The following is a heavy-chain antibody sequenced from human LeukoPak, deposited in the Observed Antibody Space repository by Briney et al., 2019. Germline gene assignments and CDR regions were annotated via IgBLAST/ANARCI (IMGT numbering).Heavy chain of an antibody. J-gene: IGHJ4*02. CDR3: ARGRYLTTGGGAAAGFLDY. Sequence: SSETLSLTCTVSGGSISSSSYYWGWVRQPPGKGLEWIGTFYYSGSNYDNPSRERGITISVNTAKNHFSLKQSSVTAADTAVYYCARGRYLTTGGGAAAGFLDYWGQGTLVTVSS. V-gene: IGHV4-39*02. D-gene: IGHD6-13*01. CDR1: GGSISSSSYY. CDR2: FYYSGSN.